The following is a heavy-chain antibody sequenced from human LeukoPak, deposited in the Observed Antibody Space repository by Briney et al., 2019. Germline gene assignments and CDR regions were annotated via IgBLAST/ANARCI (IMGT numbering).Heavy chain of an antibody. CDR3: ARGGGLDV. CDR2: INHNGNVN. V-gene: IGHV3-7*03. D-gene: IGHD3-16*01. CDR1: GFTFSSYR. J-gene: IGHJ6*02. Sequence: GGSLRLSCAASGFTFSSYRMNWARQAPGKGLEWVASINHNGNVNYYVDSVKGRFTISRDNAKNSLYLQMSNLRAEDTAVYFCARGGGLDVWGQGATVTVSS.